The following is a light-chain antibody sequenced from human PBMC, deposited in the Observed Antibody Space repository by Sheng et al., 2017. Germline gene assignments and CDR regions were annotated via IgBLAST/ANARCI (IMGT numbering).Light chain of an antibody. CDR3: AGWDDSLSGRV. V-gene: IGLV2-8*01. CDR2: EVN. CDR1: SSDIGGHNH. Sequence: QSALTQPPSASGSPGQSVAISCTGTSSDIGGHNHVSWFQQHPGKAPKLIIYEVNQRPSGVPDRFSGSKSGTSAFLAISGLRSEDEADYYCAGWDDSLSGRVFGGGTKLTVL. J-gene: IGLJ3*02.